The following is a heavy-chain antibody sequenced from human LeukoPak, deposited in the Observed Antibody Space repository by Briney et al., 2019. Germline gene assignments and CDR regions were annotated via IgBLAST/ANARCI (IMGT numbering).Heavy chain of an antibody. J-gene: IGHJ6*02. V-gene: IGHV3-9*01. Sequence: GGSLRLSCAASGFTFDDYAMHWVRQAPGKGLERVSGISWNSGSIGYADSVKGRFTISRDNAKNSLYLQMNSLRAEDTALYYCARGHYGLDVWGQGTTVTVSS. CDR2: ISWNSGSI. CDR3: ARGHYGLDV. CDR1: GFTFDDYA.